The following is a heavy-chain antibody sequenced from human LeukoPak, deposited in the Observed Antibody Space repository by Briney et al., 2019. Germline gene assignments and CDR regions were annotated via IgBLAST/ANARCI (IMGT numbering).Heavy chain of an antibody. CDR1: GGSISSYY. V-gene: IGHV4-59*05. Sequence: PSETLSLTCTVSGGSISSYYWSWIRQPPGKGLEWIGSIYYSGSTYYNPSLKSRVTISVDTSKNQFSLKLSSVTAADTAVYYCARRFSYGYGIDYWGQGTLVTVSS. D-gene: IGHD5-18*01. CDR3: ARRFSYGYGIDY. CDR2: IYYSGST. J-gene: IGHJ4*02.